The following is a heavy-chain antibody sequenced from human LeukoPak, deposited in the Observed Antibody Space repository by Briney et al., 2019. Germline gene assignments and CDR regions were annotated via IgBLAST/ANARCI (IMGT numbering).Heavy chain of an antibody. CDR3: ARDRDGASFDP. Sequence: GGSLRLSCAASGFTFSSYWMSWVRQTPGKGLEWVAIILQDGSEKHYVASVKGRFTISRDNAKNSVYLQMNGLRAEDTAVYYCARDRDGASFDPWGQGTLVTVSS. V-gene: IGHV3-7*01. D-gene: IGHD3-10*01. J-gene: IGHJ5*02. CDR2: ILQDGSEK. CDR1: GFTFSSYW.